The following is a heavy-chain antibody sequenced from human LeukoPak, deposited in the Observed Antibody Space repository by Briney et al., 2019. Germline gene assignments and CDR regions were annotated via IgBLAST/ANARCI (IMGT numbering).Heavy chain of an antibody. CDR3: VKDLSYESSGYVFDY. Sequence: GGSLRLSCAASGLTFEDYTMHWVRQAPGKTLEWVSLISWDGTTYYRDSVKGRFTISRDNSKNSLYLQMDTLTSEDTAFYYCVKDLSYESSGYVFDYWGQGTLVTVSS. CDR1: GLTFEDYT. J-gene: IGHJ4*02. V-gene: IGHV3-43*01. D-gene: IGHD3-22*01. CDR2: ISWDGTT.